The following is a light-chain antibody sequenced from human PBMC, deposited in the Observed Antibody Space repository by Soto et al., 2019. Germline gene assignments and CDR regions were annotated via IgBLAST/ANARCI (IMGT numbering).Light chain of an antibody. CDR1: SSDVGAYNY. Sequence: SLLTQPPSAYGSPGQSVTISCPGTSSDVGAYNYVSWYQQHPGKAPKLMIYEVSKRPSGVPDRFSGSKSGNTASLTVSGLQAEDEADYYCSSYTGTNTYVFGTGTKVTVL. CDR3: SSYTGTNTYV. CDR2: EVS. V-gene: IGLV2-8*01. J-gene: IGLJ1*01.